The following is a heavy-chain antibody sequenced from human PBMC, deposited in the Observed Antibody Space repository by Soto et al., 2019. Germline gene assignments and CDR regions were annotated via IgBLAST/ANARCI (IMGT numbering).Heavy chain of an antibody. D-gene: IGHD6-19*01. CDR1: GFSFGSSW. J-gene: IGHJ3*02. V-gene: IGHV3-7*05. CDR2: IKKDGSKI. Sequence: EVQLVESGGDLVQPGGSLRLSCAASGFSFGSSWMTWVRQAPGKGLEWVANIKKDGSKINYLDSVRGRFTVSRDNAKNSLYLEINSLRAEDTALCYCARDVSPGRSSVYLDAFDIWGQGTMVTVSS. CDR3: ARDVSPGRSSVYLDAFDI.